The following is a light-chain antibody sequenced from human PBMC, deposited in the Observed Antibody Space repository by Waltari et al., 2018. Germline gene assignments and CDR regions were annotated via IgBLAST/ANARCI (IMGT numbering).Light chain of an antibody. V-gene: IGLV3-1*01. CDR2: QDT. CDR1: NLGDKY. CDR3: QAWDSNTGV. Sequence: SYELTQPPSVSVSPGQTARITCSGENLGDKYVYWYQQKAGQSPVVFMYQDTKRPSGIPERFSGSNSGNTATLTISGTQAMDEADYYCQAWDSNTGVFGGGTKLTVL. J-gene: IGLJ3*02.